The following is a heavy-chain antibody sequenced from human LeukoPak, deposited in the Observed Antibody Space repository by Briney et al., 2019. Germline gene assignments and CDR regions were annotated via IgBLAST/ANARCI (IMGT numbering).Heavy chain of an antibody. CDR1: GFTFSSYS. D-gene: IGHD2-15*01. V-gene: IGHV3-21*01. J-gene: IGHJ5*02. CDR2: ISSSSSYI. CDR3: ARDSPRGYCSGGSCYAWFDP. Sequence: GGSLRLSCAAYGFTFSSYSMNWVRQAPGKGLEWVSSISSSSSYIYYADSVKGRFTISRDNAKNSLYLQMNSLRAEDTAVYYCARDSPRGYCSGGSCYAWFDPWGQGTLVTVSS.